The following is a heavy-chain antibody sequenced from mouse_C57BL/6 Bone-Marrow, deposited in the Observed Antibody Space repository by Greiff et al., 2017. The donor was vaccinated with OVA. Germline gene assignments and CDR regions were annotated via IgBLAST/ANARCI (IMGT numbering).Heavy chain of an antibody. J-gene: IGHJ4*01. CDR1: GFNIKNTY. Sequence: VHVKQSVAELVRPGASVKLSCTASGFNIKNTYMHLVKQRPEQGLEWIGRIDPANGNTKYAPKFQGKATITADTSSNTAYLQLSSLTSEDTAIYYCARKIHAMDYWGQGTSVTVSS. CDR3: ARKIHAMDY. CDR2: IDPANGNT. V-gene: IGHV14-3*01.